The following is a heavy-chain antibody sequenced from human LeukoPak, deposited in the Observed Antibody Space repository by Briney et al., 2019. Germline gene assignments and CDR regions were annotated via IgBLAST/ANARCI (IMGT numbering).Heavy chain of an antibody. V-gene: IGHV3-7*01. J-gene: IGHJ4*02. CDR2: IKQDGSEK. Sequence: PGGSLRLSCAASGFTFSSYWMTWVRQAPGKGLEWVANIKQDGSEKYYVDSVKGRFTISRDNAKNSLYLQMNSLRAEDTAVYYCARDGEGEQQLELGYWGQGTLVTVSS. D-gene: IGHD6-13*01. CDR1: GFTFSSYW. CDR3: ARDGEGEQQLELGY.